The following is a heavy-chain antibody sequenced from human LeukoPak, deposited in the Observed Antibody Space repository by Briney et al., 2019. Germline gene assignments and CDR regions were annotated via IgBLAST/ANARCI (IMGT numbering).Heavy chain of an antibody. V-gene: IGHV4-59*01. CDR3: ARDKGLRDFDY. CDR1: GGSISSYY. CDR2: IYYSGST. J-gene: IGHJ4*02. Sequence: SSETLSLTCTVSGGSISSYYWSWLRQPPGKGLEWIGYIYYSGSTNYNPSLKSRVTISVDTSKNQFSLKLSSVTAADTAVYYCARDKGLRDFDYWGQGTLVTVSS. D-gene: IGHD4-17*01.